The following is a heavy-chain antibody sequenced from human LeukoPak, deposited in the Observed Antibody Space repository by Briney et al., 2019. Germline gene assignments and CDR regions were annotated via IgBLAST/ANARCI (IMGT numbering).Heavy chain of an antibody. J-gene: IGHJ4*02. V-gene: IGHV3-23*01. CDR3: ASSHSAAAGTDY. CDR1: GFSFSGYV. Sequence: AGGSLRLSCAAAGFSFSGYVMTWVRQAPGKGLEWVSGISDSGVNTYYADSVKGRFTISRDNSKNTLYLQMNSLRAEDTAVYYCASSHSAAAGTDYWGQGTLVTVSS. D-gene: IGHD6-13*01. CDR2: ISDSGVNT.